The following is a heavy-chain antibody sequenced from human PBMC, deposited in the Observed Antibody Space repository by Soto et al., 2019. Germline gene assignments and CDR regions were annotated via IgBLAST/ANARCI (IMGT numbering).Heavy chain of an antibody. CDR2: ISGGSGDT. D-gene: IGHD2-2*01. CDR3: ARGASTFDY. V-gene: IGHV3-23*01. J-gene: IGHJ4*02. Sequence: EVQLLESGGGVAQPGGSLRLSCAASGFTFSNSAMSWVRQAPGKGLEWASTISGGSGDTSYADPVKGRFIVSRDDSRTTLYLQMNSLRAEDTALYYCARGASTFDYWGQGRPVIVSS. CDR1: GFTFSNSA.